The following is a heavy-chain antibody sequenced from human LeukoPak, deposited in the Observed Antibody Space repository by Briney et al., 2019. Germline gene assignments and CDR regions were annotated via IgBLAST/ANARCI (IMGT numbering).Heavy chain of an antibody. Sequence: SETLSLTFAVHGGSFSGYYWSWIRQPPGKGLEWIGEINHSGSTNYNPSLKSRVTISVDTSKNPFSLKLSSVTAADTAVYYCASSWYEDYYYYYYMDVWGKGTTVTVSS. CDR3: ASSWYEDYYYYYYMDV. J-gene: IGHJ6*03. CDR2: INHSGST. V-gene: IGHV4-34*01. CDR1: GGSFSGYY. D-gene: IGHD6-13*01.